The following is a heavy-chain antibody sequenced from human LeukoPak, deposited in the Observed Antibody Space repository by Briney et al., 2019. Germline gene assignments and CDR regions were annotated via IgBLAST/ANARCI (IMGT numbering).Heavy chain of an antibody. CDR2: INPNTGVT. Sequence: ASVKVSCTSSGYSFTTYYMHWLRQAPGQRLEWMGSINPNTGVTTYSQKYQGRVTMTRDTSISTHFMQLSGLTYEDTAVYHCARDLLGSQGRYFDLWGRGTLVIVSS. CDR1: GYSFTTYY. CDR3: ARDLLGSQGRYFDL. J-gene: IGHJ2*01. D-gene: IGHD1-26*01. V-gene: IGHV1-2*02.